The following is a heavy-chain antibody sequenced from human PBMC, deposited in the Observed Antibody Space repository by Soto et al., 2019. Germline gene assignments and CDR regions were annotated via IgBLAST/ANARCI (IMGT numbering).Heavy chain of an antibody. J-gene: IGHJ4*02. D-gene: IGHD3-10*01. CDR3: VRQRGNYFDF. V-gene: IGHV4-59*01. Sequence: SETLSLTCTVSGGSISSYYWSWIRQPPGKGLEWIGYIYYSGSTNYNPSLQSRVTMSVDTSKNQVSLKLRYVTAADTAVYYCVRQRGNYFDFWGQGTLVTVSS. CDR1: GGSISSYY. CDR2: IYYSGST.